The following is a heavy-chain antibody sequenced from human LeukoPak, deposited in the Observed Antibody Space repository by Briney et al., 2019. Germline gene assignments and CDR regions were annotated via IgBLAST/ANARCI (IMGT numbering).Heavy chain of an antibody. D-gene: IGHD3-16*01. CDR1: GFTFSSYG. V-gene: IGHV3-66*01. Sequence: PGGSLRLSCAASGFTFSSYGMSWVRQAPGKGLEWVSVIYSGGSTYYADSVKGRFTISRDNSKNTLYLQMNSLRAEDTAVYYCARAEYNDWFDPWGQGTLVTVSS. CDR3: ARAEYNDWFDP. J-gene: IGHJ5*02. CDR2: IYSGGST.